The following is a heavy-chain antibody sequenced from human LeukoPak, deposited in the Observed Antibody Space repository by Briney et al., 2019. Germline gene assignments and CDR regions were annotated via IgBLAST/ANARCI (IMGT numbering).Heavy chain of an antibody. CDR2: MNPNSGNT. Sequence: ASVKVACKASGYTLTSYDINWVRQATGQGLEWMGWMNPNSGNTGYAQKFQGRVTITRNTSISTAYMELSSLRSEDTAVYYCARGLSGGNSDFAFDIWGQGTMVTVSS. J-gene: IGHJ3*02. CDR1: GYTLTSYD. V-gene: IGHV1-8*03. D-gene: IGHD4-23*01. CDR3: ARGLSGGNSDFAFDI.